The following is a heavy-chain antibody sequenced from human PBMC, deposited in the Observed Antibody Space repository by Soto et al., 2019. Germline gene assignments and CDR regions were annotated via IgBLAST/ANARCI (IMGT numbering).Heavy chain of an antibody. CDR2: IYYSGST. CDR3: ARQGPIVVVPAATKNWFDP. D-gene: IGHD2-2*01. J-gene: IGHJ5*02. V-gene: IGHV4-39*01. Sequence: SETLSLTCTVSGGSISSSSYYCGWIRQPPGKGLEWIGSIYYSGSTYYNPSLKSRVTISVDTSKNQFSLKLSSVTAADTAVYYCARQGPIVVVPAATKNWFDPWGQGTLVTVSS. CDR1: GGSISSSSYY.